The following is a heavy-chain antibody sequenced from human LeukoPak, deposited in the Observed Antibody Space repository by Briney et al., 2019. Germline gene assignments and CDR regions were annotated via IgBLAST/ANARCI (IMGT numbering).Heavy chain of an antibody. CDR3: ARGPGTLYNWKGAVDY. CDR2: INHSGST. J-gene: IGHJ4*02. CDR1: GGSFSGYY. Sequence: SETLSLTCAVYGGSFSGYYWSWIRQPPGKGLEWIGEINHSGSTNYNPSLKSRVTISVDTSKNQFSLKLSSVTAADTAVYYCARGPGTLYNWKGAVDYWGQGTLVTVSS. D-gene: IGHD1-1*01. V-gene: IGHV4-34*01.